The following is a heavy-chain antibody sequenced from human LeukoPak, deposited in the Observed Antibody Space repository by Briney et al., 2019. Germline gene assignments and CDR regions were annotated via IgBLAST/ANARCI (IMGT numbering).Heavy chain of an antibody. Sequence: GGPLRLSCAASGFTFSSYWMSWVRQAPGKGLEWVANIKQDGSEKYYVDSVKGRFTISRDNAKNSLYLQMNSLRAEDTAVYYCARGGYDILTGYSYWGQGTLVTVSS. CDR3: ARGGYDILTGYSY. CDR2: IKQDGSEK. CDR1: GFTFSSYW. J-gene: IGHJ4*02. D-gene: IGHD3-9*01. V-gene: IGHV3-7*03.